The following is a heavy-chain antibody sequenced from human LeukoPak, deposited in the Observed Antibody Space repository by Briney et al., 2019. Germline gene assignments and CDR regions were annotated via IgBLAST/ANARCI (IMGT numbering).Heavy chain of an antibody. Sequence: GGSLRLSCAASGFTFSSYAMSWVRQAPGKGLEWVSVISGSGGNTYYTDSVKGRFTISRDNSKNTLYLQMNSLRAEDTAIYYCAKDGKGAPVAGTGYFDYWGQGTLVTVSS. CDR2: ISGSGGNT. CDR3: AKDGKGAPVAGTGYFDY. J-gene: IGHJ4*02. CDR1: GFTFSSYA. V-gene: IGHV3-23*01. D-gene: IGHD6-19*01.